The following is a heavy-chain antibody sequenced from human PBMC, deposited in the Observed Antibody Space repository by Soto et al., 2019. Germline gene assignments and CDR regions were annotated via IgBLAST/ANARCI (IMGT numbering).Heavy chain of an antibody. Sequence: SETLSLTCTVSGGSISSSSYYWGWIRQPPGKGLEWIGSIFYSGSTYYNPSLKSRVTISVDTSKNQFSLKLSSVTAADTAVYYCASPSQSNYVKGPYYYGMDVWGQGTTVTVSS. CDR2: IFYSGST. CDR1: GGSISSSSYY. D-gene: IGHD4-4*01. J-gene: IGHJ6*02. V-gene: IGHV4-39*01. CDR3: ASPSQSNYVKGPYYYGMDV.